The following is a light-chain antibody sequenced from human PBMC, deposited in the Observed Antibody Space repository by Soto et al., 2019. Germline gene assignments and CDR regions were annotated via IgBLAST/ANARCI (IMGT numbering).Light chain of an antibody. V-gene: IGKV1-9*01. CDR1: QAISSS. CDR3: QHLNDYRYT. Sequence: DIQLTQSPSFLSASVGDRVTITCRASQAISSSLAWYQHNPGKAPKLLIYAASTLQNGVPSSFSGSGSGTEFTLTISRLQPEDVATYYCQHLNDYRYTFGQGTKVEIK. J-gene: IGKJ2*01. CDR2: AAS.